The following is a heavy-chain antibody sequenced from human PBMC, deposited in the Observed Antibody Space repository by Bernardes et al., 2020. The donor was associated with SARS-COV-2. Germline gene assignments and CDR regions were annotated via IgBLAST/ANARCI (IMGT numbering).Heavy chain of an antibody. Sequence: GSLRLSCAASGFTFSNYGMHWVRQAPGKGLEWVAIKPTDAYKEDYADSVKGRFTISRDNAKNMLYLQMDSLRPEDTAVYYCAKSVAVAGYYLDYWGQGTLVTVAS. J-gene: IGHJ4*02. D-gene: IGHD6-19*01. V-gene: IGHV3-30*18. CDR2: KPTDAYKE. CDR3: AKSVAVAGYYLDY. CDR1: GFTFSNYG.